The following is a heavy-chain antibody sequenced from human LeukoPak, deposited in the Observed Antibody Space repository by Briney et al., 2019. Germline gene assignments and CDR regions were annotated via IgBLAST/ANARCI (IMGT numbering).Heavy chain of an antibody. Sequence: GGSLRLSCAASGFTFSSYAMSWVRQAPGKGLEWVSAISGSGGSTYYADSVKGRFTISRDNSKNTLYLQMNSLRAEDTAVYYCARDTPHQWLVRLYFQHWGQGTLVTVPS. CDR2: ISGSGGST. CDR3: ARDTPHQWLVRLYFQH. J-gene: IGHJ1*01. D-gene: IGHD6-19*01. CDR1: GFTFSSYA. V-gene: IGHV3-23*01.